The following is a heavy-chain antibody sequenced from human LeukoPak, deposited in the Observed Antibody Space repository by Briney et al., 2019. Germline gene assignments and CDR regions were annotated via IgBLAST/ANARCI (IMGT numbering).Heavy chain of an antibody. CDR2: ISGSGGST. CDR1: GFAFSSYA. CDR3: AKVPRQQLVNNWFDP. V-gene: IGHV3-23*01. D-gene: IGHD6-13*01. Sequence: GGSLRLSCAASGFAFSSYAMSWVRQAPGKGLEWVSAISGSGGSTYYADSVKGRFTISRDNSKNTLYLQMNSLRAEDTAVYYCAKVPRQQLVNNWFDPWGQGTLVTVSS. J-gene: IGHJ5*02.